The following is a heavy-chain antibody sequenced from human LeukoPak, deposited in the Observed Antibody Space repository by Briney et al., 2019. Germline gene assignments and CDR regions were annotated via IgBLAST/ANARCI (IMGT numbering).Heavy chain of an antibody. Sequence: ASVKVSCKASGYTFTGYYMHWVRQAPGQGLEWMGWIDPNSGGTNYAQKFQGRVTMTRDTSISTAYMVLNMLRSDDTAVYYCATSNLDSSGYFGWFDPWGQGTLVTVSS. CDR3: ATSNLDSSGYFGWFDP. CDR1: GYTFTGYY. CDR2: IDPNSGGT. J-gene: IGHJ5*02. V-gene: IGHV1-2*02. D-gene: IGHD3-22*01.